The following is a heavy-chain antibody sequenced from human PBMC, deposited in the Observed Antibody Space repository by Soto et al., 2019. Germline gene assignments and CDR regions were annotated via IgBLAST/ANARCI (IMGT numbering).Heavy chain of an antibody. CDR1: GFTFSGYA. CDR2: ISNDGSNK. CDR3: ARDQEAATHYAFDV. D-gene: IGHD6-13*01. V-gene: IGHV3-30-3*01. Sequence: QVQLVESGGGVVQPGRSLRLSCAVSGFTFSGYAMHWVRQAPGMGLEWVAAISNDGSNKNSADSVKGRFSISRDNSKNTLYLQMNSLRAEDTAVYYCARDQEAATHYAFDVWGQGTMVTVSS. J-gene: IGHJ3*01.